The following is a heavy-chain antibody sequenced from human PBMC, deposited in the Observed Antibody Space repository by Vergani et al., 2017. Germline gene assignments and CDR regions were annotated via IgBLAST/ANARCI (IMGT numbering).Heavy chain of an antibody. V-gene: IGHV1-69*18. J-gene: IGHJ4*02. CDR1: GGTFSSYA. CDR2: IIPIFGTA. Sequence: QVQLVQSGAEVKKPGSSVKVSCKASGGTFSSYAISWVRQAPGQGLEWMGRIIPIFGTATYAQRFQGRVTITADESTRTTYMELSSLRSEDTAVYYCARESAPGYSSSWYSYWGQGTLVTVSS. D-gene: IGHD6-13*01. CDR3: ARESAPGYSSSWYSY.